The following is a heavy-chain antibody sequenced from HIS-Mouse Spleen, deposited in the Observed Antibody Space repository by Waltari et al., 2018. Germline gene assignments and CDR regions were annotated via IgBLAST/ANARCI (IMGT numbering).Heavy chain of an antibody. Sequence: EVQLVESGGGLVKPGGSLRLSCAASGFTFSNAWMSWVRQAPGKGLEWGGRMKSKTDGGKTDYAETVKGRLTISRDDSKNTLYLQMNSLKTEDTAVYYCTTVDYWGQGTLVTVSS. V-gene: IGHV3-15*01. J-gene: IGHJ4*02. CDR3: TTVDY. CDR1: GFTFSNAW. CDR2: MKSKTDGGKT.